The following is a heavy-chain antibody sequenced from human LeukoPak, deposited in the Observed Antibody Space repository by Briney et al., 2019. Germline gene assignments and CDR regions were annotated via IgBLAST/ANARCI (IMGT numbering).Heavy chain of an antibody. Sequence: ASVKVSCKASGYTFTGYYMHWVRQAPGQGLEWMGWINPHSGGTNYARKFQGRVTMTRDTSISTAYMELSRLRSDDTAVYYCARDDYGDYKYYFDYWGRGTLVTVSS. CDR1: GYTFTGYY. CDR2: INPHSGGT. V-gene: IGHV1-2*02. J-gene: IGHJ4*02. CDR3: ARDDYGDYKYYFDY. D-gene: IGHD4-17*01.